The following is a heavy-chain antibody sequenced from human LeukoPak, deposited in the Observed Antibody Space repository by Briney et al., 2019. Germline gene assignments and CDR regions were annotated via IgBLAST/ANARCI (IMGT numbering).Heavy chain of an antibody. CDR1: GFTFSTYA. J-gene: IGHJ4*02. CDR2: MSTSGITT. V-gene: IGHV3-23*01. D-gene: IGHD6-19*01. CDR3: AKGSSGWYQADY. Sequence: GGSLRLSCAASGFTFSTYAMSWVRQAPGKGLEWVSGMSTSGITTCYADSVKGRFTISRDNSKNTLYLQMNSLRAEDTAVYYCAKGSSGWYQADYWGQGTLVTVS.